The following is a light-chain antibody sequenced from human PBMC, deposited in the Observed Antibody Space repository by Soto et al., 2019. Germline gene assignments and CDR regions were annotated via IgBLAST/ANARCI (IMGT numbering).Light chain of an antibody. V-gene: IGKV1-12*01. CDR1: QGTSNW. CDR2: SAS. J-gene: IGKJ4*01. CDR3: QQGYSFPLLT. Sequence: DLQMTQSPSSVSASVGDRVTITCRASQGTSNWVAWYQQKPGKAPKLLIYSASSLQSGVPSRFSGSGFGTDFTLTISSLQPEDFATYFRQQGYSFPLLTFGGGTKVEIK.